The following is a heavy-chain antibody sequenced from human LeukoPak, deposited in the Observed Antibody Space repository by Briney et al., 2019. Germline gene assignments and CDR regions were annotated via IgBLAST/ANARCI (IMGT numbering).Heavy chain of an antibody. Sequence: ASVKVSCKASGYTFTSYGISWVRQAPGQGLEWMGWISAYNGNTNYAQKLQGRVTMTTDTSTSTAYMELSSLRSEDTAVYYCAADQDGETYAFDIWGQGTMVTVSS. J-gene: IGHJ3*02. CDR3: AADQDGETYAFDI. CDR2: ISAYNGNT. D-gene: IGHD3-10*01. CDR1: GYTFTSYG. V-gene: IGHV1-18*01.